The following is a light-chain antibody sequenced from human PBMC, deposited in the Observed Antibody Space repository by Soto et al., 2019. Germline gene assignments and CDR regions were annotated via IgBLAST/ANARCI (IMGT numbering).Light chain of an antibody. V-gene: IGLV2-14*01. Sequence: QSALTQPASVSGSPGQSITISCSGTSRDIGAYNLVSWYQQPPGKAPKLLIYEVRNRPSGISYRFSGSESGTTASLTISSLLPEDEADYFCATWDDSLNGFYVFGTGTKVTVL. CDR1: SRDIGAYNL. CDR2: EVR. CDR3: ATWDDSLNGFYV. J-gene: IGLJ1*01.